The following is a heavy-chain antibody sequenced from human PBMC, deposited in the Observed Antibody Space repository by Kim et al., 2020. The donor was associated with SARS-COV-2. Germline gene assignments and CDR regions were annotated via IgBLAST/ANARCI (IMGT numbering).Heavy chain of an antibody. D-gene: IGHD3-10*01. V-gene: IGHV3-9*01. CDR2: ISWNSGSI. Sequence: GGSLRLSCAASGFTFDDYAMHWVRQAPGKGLEWVSGISWNSGSIGYADSVKGRFTISRDNAKNSLYLQMNSLRAEDTALYYCAKDTNYYGSLWYFDLWGRGTLVTVSS. CDR1: GFTFDDYA. CDR3: AKDTNYYGSLWYFDL. J-gene: IGHJ2*01.